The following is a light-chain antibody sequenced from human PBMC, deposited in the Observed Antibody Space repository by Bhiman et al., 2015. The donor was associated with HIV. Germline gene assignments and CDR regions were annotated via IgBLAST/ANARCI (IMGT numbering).Light chain of an antibody. CDR3: QSYDNGDGPRVV. J-gene: IGLJ2*01. CDR2: EDN. Sequence: NFMLTQPHSVSESPGKTVTIFCTRTSGSIAHNYVQWYQQRPGSSPTTVIYEDNRTFSGVPDRFSGSLDISSNSASLTISGLRAEDEADYYCQSYDNGDGPRVVFGGGTKLTVL. V-gene: IGLV6-57*01. CDR1: SGSIAHNY.